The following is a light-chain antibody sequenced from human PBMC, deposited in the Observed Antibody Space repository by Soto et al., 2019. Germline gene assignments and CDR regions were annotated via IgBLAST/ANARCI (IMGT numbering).Light chain of an antibody. Sequence: DIQMTQSPSSLSASVGDTISITCRSFQTIAKSLNWYQQKPGRAPKLLIYDASNLEAGVPSRFRGSGSGTDFTFTISRLQPEDIATYYCQQYENLPTFGQGTRLEIK. CDR3: QQYENLPT. CDR2: DAS. CDR1: QTIAKS. J-gene: IGKJ5*01. V-gene: IGKV1-33*01.